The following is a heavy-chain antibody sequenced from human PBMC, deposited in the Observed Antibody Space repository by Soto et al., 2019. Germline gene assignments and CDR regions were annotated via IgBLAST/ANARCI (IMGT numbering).Heavy chain of an antibody. V-gene: IGHV1-69*01. Sequence: QVQLVQSGAEVKKPGSSVKVSCKASGGTFSSYAISWVRQAPGQGLEWMGGIIPIFGTANYAQKFQGRVTITADESTSTAYMELSSLRSEDTAVYYCAKENYYGSGTPEGYFDYWGQGTRVTVSS. CDR3: AKENYYGSGTPEGYFDY. CDR2: IIPIFGTA. D-gene: IGHD3-10*01. CDR1: GGTFSSYA. J-gene: IGHJ4*02.